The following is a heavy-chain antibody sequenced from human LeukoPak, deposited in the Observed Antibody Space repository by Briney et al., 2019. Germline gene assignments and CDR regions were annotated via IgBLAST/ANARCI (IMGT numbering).Heavy chain of an antibody. V-gene: IGHV1-69*04. J-gene: IGHJ4*02. CDR2: IIPLLGIS. CDR1: GGTFSSYA. D-gene: IGHD5-24*01. CDR3: ARDPSVGRDGYKAGLN. Sequence: GASVKVSCKASGGTFSSYAISWVRQAPGQGLEWMGRIIPLLGISTYAQKFQGTFPITADKSTSTAYMELSSLTSEDTAVYYCARDPSVGRDGYKAGLNWGQGALVTVSS.